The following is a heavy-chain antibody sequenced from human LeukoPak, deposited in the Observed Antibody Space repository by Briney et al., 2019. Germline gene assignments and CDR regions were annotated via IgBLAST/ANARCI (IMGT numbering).Heavy chain of an antibody. Sequence: SETLSLTCAVYGGSFSGYYWSWIRQPPGKGLEWIGEINHSGSTNYNPSLKSRVTISVDTSKNQFSLKLSSVTAADTAVDYCAREKKVYSYYYVAVGEKGPTFTVSS. CDR3: AREKKVYSYYYVAV. CDR2: INHSGST. CDR1: GGSFSGYY. J-gene: IGHJ6*03. V-gene: IGHV4-34*01.